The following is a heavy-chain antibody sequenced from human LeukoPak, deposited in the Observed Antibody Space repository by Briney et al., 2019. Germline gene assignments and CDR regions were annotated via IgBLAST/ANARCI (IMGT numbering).Heavy chain of an antibody. CDR1: GFTFSNAW. J-gene: IGHJ6*04. CDR3: TTEPLVVVVAAHYYYYGMDV. Sequence: GGSLRLSCAASGFTFSNAWMSWVRQAPGKGLEWVGRIKSKTDGGTTDYAAPVKGRFTISRDDSKNTLYLQMNSPKTEDTAVYYCTTEPLVVVVAAHYYYYGMDVWGKGTTVTVSS. V-gene: IGHV3-15*01. D-gene: IGHD2-15*01. CDR2: IKSKTDGGTT.